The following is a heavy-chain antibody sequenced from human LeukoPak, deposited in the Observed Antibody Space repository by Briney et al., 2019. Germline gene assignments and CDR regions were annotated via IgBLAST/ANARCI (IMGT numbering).Heavy chain of an antibody. CDR2: ISGSGGRT. CDR1: GFTFSSYA. Sequence: GGSLRLSCAASGFTFSSYAMSWVRQAPGKGLEWVSAISGSGGRTYYADSGKGRFTISRDNSKNTLYLQMNSLRAEDTAVYYCAKASDSTVTRVYNWFDPWGQGTLVTVSS. D-gene: IGHD4-17*01. V-gene: IGHV3-23*01. J-gene: IGHJ5*02. CDR3: AKASDSTVTRVYNWFDP.